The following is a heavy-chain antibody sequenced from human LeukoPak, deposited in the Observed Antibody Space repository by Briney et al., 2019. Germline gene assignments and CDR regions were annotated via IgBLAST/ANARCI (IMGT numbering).Heavy chain of an antibody. CDR1: GGSITSGGYS. V-gene: IGHV4-30-2*01. D-gene: IGHD2-2*01. Sequence: SETLSLTCAVSGGSITSGGYSWSWIRQPPGKGLEWIGYIYHSGSTYYNPSLKSRVTISVDRSKNQFSLKLSSVTAADTAVYYCARGKGYCSSTSCYLGSWGQGTLVTVSS. CDR2: IYHSGST. CDR3: ARGKGYCSSTSCYLGS. J-gene: IGHJ5*01.